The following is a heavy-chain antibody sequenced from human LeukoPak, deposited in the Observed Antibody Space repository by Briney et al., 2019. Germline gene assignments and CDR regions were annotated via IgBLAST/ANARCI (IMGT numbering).Heavy chain of an antibody. CDR1: GYTFSNFG. CDR2: ISGNNDNP. V-gene: IGHV1-18*01. Sequence: ASVKVSCKTSGYTFSNFGINWVRQAPGQGLEWMGWISGNNDNPNYGQKFQGRFTVTTDSSTGTAYMELRNLRFDDTAVYYCARDGTSTDDYRGQGTLVTVSS. J-gene: IGHJ4*02. D-gene: IGHD2-2*01. CDR3: ARDGTSTDDY.